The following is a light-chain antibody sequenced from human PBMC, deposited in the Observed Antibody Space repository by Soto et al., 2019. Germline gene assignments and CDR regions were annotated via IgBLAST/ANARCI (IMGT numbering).Light chain of an antibody. CDR1: SSDVGGYNY. CDR3: SSYTSSSPVV. J-gene: IGLJ2*01. CDR2: DVS. V-gene: IGLV2-14*01. Sequence: QSALTQPASVSGSPGQSITISCTGTSSDVGGYNYVSWYQQHPGKAPKLMIYDVSNRPSGVSNRFSGSKSGNTASLTISGLQGEDEAGYSCSSYTSSSPVVFGGGTQLTVL.